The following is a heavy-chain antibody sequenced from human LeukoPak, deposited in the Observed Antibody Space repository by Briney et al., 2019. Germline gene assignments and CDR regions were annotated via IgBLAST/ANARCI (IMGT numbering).Heavy chain of an antibody. CDR2: ISSSSSYI. J-gene: IGHJ4*02. Sequence: KTGGSLRLSCAASGFTSSSYSMNWVRQAPGKGLEWVSSISSSSSYIYYADSVKGRFTISRDNAKNSLYLQMNSLRAEDTAVYYCARGKGYYDSSAFLWGQGTLVTVSS. D-gene: IGHD3-22*01. V-gene: IGHV3-21*01. CDR3: ARGKGYYDSSAFL. CDR1: GFTSSSYS.